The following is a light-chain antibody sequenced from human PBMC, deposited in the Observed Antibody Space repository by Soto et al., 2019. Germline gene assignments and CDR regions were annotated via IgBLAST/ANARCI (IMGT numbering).Light chain of an antibody. CDR2: DAS. J-gene: IGKJ1*01. CDR1: QGISKW. CDR3: QHYNNYSPT. V-gene: IGKV1-5*01. Sequence: DIQMTQSPSTLSASVGDRVTITCRASQGISKWLAWYQQKPGKAPKLLIYDASSVESGVPSRFSGSGSGTEFTLTVSSLQPDDFAIYYCQHYNNYSPTFGQGTKV.